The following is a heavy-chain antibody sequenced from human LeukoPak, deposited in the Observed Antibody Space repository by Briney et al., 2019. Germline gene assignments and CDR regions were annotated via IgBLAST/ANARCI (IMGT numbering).Heavy chain of an antibody. CDR2: IWYDGSNK. CDR1: GFTFSSYG. D-gene: IGHD3-9*01. Sequence: GGSLRLSCAASGFTFSSYGMHWVRQAPGKGLEWVAVIWYDGSNKYYADSVKGRFTISRDNSKNTLYLQMNSLRAEDTAVYYCARDSPPLRHYDILTGYYISPLDCWGQGTLVTVSS. V-gene: IGHV3-33*08. J-gene: IGHJ4*02. CDR3: ARDSPPLRHYDILTGYYISPLDC.